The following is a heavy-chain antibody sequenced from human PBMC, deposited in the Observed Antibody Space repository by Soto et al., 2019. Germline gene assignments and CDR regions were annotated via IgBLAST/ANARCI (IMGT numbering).Heavy chain of an antibody. CDR1: GGSISSGDYY. J-gene: IGHJ3*02. CDR3: ARGGDSSGYYYSSGAFDI. CDR2: IYYSGST. V-gene: IGHV4-30-4*01. Sequence: PSETLSLTCTVSGGSISSGDYYWSWIRQPPGKGLEWNGYIYYSGSTYYNPSLKSRVTISVDTSKNQFSLKLSSVTAADTAVYYCARGGDSSGYYYSSGAFDIWGQGTMVTV. D-gene: IGHD3-22*01.